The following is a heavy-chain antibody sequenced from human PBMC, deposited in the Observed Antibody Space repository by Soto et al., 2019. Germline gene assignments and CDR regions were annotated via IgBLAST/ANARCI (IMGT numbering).Heavy chain of an antibody. V-gene: IGHV3-21*01. Sequence: GALRLSCAASAFNFSTYNMNWVHQAPGKGLEWVSSISSSSAYIYYADSVKGRFTISTDNAKNSLYLQMNSLRAEDTAVYYCARVRVPPVTGAFDYWGQGTLVTLS. D-gene: IGHD1-1*01. CDR3: ARVRVPPVTGAFDY. CDR2: ISSSSAYI. CDR1: AFNFSTYN. J-gene: IGHJ4*02.